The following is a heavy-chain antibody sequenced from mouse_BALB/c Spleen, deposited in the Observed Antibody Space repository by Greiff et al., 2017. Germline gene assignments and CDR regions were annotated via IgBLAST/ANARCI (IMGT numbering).Heavy chain of an antibody. CDR2: ISDGGSYT. CDR3: ARPGDYDEVFAY. J-gene: IGHJ3*01. Sequence: DVKLVESGGGLVKPGGSLKLSCAASGFTFSDYYMYWVRQTPEKRLEWVATISDGGSYTYYPDSVKGRFTISRDNAKNNLYLQMSSLKSEDTAMYYCARPGDYDEVFAYWGQGTLVTVSA. D-gene: IGHD2-4*01. V-gene: IGHV5-4*02. CDR1: GFTFSDYY.